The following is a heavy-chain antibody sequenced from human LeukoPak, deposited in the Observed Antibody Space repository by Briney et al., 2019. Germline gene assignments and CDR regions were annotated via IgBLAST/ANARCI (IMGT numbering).Heavy chain of an antibody. J-gene: IGHJ4*02. CDR3: ARGQYYYDSSGYYYVFDY. CDR2: IFHSEST. V-gene: IGHV4-4*02. CDR1: GVSLSTNTW. D-gene: IGHD3-22*01. Sequence: PSGTLSLTCAVSGVSLSTNTWWSWVRQPPGKGLEWIWEIFHSESTNYNPSLKSRVTISVDTSKNQFSLKLSSVTAADTAVYYCARGQYYYDSSGYYYVFDYWGQGTLVTVSS.